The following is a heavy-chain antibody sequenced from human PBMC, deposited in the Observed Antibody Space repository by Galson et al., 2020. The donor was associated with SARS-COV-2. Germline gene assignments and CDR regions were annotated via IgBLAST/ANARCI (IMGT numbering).Heavy chain of an antibody. CDR1: GFTFSNYA. J-gene: IGHJ5*02. CDR2: ISYDGNNK. D-gene: IGHD3-3*01. CDR3: ARDGRKFYDFWSDYYNWFDP. V-gene: IGHV3-30*15. Sequence: GESLKISCAASGFTFSNYAMHWVRQAPGKGLEWVAIISYDGNNKHYADSVKGRFTISRDNSKNTLYLQMSNVRVEDTSVYYCARDGRKFYDFWSDYYNWFDPWGQGTLVTVSS.